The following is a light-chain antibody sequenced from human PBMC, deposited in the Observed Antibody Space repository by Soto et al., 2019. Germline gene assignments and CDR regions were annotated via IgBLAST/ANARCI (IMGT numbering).Light chain of an antibody. CDR3: QQYHSNPST. CDR1: QSLYNSNNSNY. Sequence: DIVMTQSPDSLAVSLGERATINCKSSQSLYNSNNSNYLAWYQQKPGQPPKLLLYWASTRESGVPDRFSGSGSGTDFTLTISSLQAADVAVYYCQQYHSNPSTFGQGTKLEIK. V-gene: IGKV4-1*01. J-gene: IGKJ2*01. CDR2: WAS.